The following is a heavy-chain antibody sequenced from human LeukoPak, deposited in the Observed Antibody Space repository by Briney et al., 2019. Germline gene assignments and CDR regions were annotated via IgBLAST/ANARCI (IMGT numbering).Heavy chain of an antibody. J-gene: IGHJ4*02. CDR2: ISWNSGSI. CDR1: GFTFDDYA. CDR3: AKGDPPGIAVAGTAYFDY. Sequence: GRSLRLSCAASGFTFDDYAMHWVRQAPGKGLEWVSGISWNSGSIGYADSVKGRFTISRGNAKNSLYLQMNSLRAEDTALYYCAKGDPPGIAVAGTAYFDYWGQGTLVTVSS. D-gene: IGHD6-19*01. V-gene: IGHV3-9*01.